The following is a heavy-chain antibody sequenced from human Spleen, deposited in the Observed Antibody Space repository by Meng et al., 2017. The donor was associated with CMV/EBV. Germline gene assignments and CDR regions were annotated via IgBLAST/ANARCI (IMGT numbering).Heavy chain of an antibody. J-gene: IGHJ3*02. CDR3: ASERNSYESSDEGDAFDI. Sequence: GSLRLSCTVSGGSVSSGRYYWSWIRQPPGKGLEWIGYIYYTGSTTYNPSLKSRVTISADTSKNQFSLKLSSVTAADTAVYYCASERNSYESSDEGDAFDIWGQGTMVT. D-gene: IGHD3-22*01. CDR1: GGSVSSGRYY. CDR2: IYYTGST. V-gene: IGHV4-61*01.